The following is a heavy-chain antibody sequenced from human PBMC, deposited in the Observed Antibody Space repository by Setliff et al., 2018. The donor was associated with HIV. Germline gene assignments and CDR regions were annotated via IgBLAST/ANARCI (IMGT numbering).Heavy chain of an antibody. CDR3: ARAGYCSGGSCYFGGEGPDY. V-gene: IGHV3-48*03. Sequence: PGGSLRLSCATSGFIFSSYEMNWVRQTPGKGLEWVSYIGGSGSARYYADSVKGRFTIFRDNAKNSVYLQMNSLRAEDTAVYYCARAGYCSGGSCYFGGEGPDYWGQGTLVTVSS. D-gene: IGHD2-15*01. CDR1: GFIFSSYE. J-gene: IGHJ4*02. CDR2: IGGSGSAR.